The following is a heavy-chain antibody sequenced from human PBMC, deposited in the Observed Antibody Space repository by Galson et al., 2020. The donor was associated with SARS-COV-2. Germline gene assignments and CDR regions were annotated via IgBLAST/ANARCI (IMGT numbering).Heavy chain of an antibody. CDR2: IRHDRSNE. D-gene: IGHD6-13*01. CDR1: GFTFTTFG. V-gene: IGHV3-30*02. J-gene: IGHJ6*03. CDR3: AKDRVAVAGNYYYYYMDV. Sequence: GGSLRLSCAASGFTFTTFGMHWVRRAPGRGLEWVAFIRHDRSNEYYADSVKGRFTISRDNSKNSLYLQMNSLRAEDTALYYCAKDRVAVAGNYYYYYMDVWGKGTTVTVSS.